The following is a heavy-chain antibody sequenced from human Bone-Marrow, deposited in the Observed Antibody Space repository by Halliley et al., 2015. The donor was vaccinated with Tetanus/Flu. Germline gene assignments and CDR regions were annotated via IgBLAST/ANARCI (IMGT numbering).Heavy chain of an antibody. J-gene: IGHJ5*02. CDR3: AKDSPGAQKDWFDP. Sequence: AVSGFSFSSYAMSWVRQAPGKGLEWVSTLFGSGGISYYAGSVKGRFIISRDNSKNTLYLQMNSLRVEDTAVYYCAKDSPGAQKDWFDPWGQGTLVTVSS. CDR2: LFGSGGIS. CDR1: GFSFSSYA. V-gene: IGHV3-23*01.